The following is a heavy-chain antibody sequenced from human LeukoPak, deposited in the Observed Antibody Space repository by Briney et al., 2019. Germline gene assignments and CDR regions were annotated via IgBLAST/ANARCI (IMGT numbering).Heavy chain of an antibody. J-gene: IGHJ4*02. Sequence: GGSLRLSCAASGVTFCDDYMSWIREAAGKGLECVSYMSKSGSAIYYAKSVKGRFTISTDNAQNSLYLQMNSLRAEDTAVYYCARDPRKLELDDYGGQGTLVTVSS. CDR2: MSKSGSAI. CDR1: GVTFCDDY. V-gene: IGHV3-11*01. CDR3: ARDPRKLELDDY. D-gene: IGHD1-7*01.